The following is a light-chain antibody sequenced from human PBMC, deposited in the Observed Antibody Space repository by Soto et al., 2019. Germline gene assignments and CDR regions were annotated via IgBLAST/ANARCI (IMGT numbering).Light chain of an antibody. CDR3: QQYCGLPRT. J-gene: IGKJ1*01. CDR2: WAS. Sequence: IMTKPSAGTASLSPGGTATLSCTACRSSSSTFLAWYQQKPGQAPRLLIYWASTRDSGVPDRFSGSGSGTDFTLTITRLEAEDAAVYFCQQYCGLPRTFGQGTKVDIK. V-gene: IGKV3-20*01. CDR1: RSSSSTF.